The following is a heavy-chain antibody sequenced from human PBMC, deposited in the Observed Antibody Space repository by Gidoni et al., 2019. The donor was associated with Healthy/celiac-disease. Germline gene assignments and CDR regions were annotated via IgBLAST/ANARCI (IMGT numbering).Heavy chain of an antibody. Sequence: EVQLVESGGGLVQPGGSLKLPWAAPGFTFSASAMHWVRQACGKGLEWVGRIRSKANSYATAYAASVKGRFTISRDDSKNTAYLQMNSLKTEDTAVYYCTRTIAARRYYYMDVWGKGTTVTVSS. CDR3: TRTIAARRYYYMDV. D-gene: IGHD6-6*01. J-gene: IGHJ6*03. V-gene: IGHV3-73*02. CDR1: GFTFSASA. CDR2: IRSKANSYAT.